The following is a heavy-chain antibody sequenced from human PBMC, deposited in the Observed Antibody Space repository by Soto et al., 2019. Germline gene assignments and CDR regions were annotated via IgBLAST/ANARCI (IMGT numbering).Heavy chain of an antibody. J-gene: IGHJ6*03. Sequence: GGSLRLSCAASGFTFSSYAMSWVRQAPGKGLEWVSAISGSGGSTYYADSVKGRFTISRDNSKNTLYLQMNSLRAEDTAVYYCARYYDFWSGYYFEDRGGNYYMDVWGKGTTVTVSS. V-gene: IGHV3-23*01. CDR1: GFTFSSYA. CDR3: ARYYDFWSGYYFEDRGGNYYMDV. CDR2: ISGSGGST. D-gene: IGHD3-3*01.